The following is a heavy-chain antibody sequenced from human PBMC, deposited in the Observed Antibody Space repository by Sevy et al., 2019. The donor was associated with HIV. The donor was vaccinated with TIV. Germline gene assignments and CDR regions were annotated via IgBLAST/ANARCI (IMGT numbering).Heavy chain of an antibody. CDR2: ISAYNGNT. Sequence: ASVKVSCKASGYTFTSYGISWVRQAPGQGLEWMGWISAYNGNTNYTQKLQGRVTMTTDTSTSTAYMELRSLRSDDTAVYYCARDVEYYYYYGMDVWGQGTTVTVSS. CDR3: ARDVEYYYYYGMDV. J-gene: IGHJ6*02. D-gene: IGHD2-15*01. V-gene: IGHV1-18*01. CDR1: GYTFTSYG.